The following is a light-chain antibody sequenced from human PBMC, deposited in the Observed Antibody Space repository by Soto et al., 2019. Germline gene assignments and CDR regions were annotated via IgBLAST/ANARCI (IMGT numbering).Light chain of an antibody. Sequence: MMMTQSPATLSVSPGERVTLSCRTSHSVNSHVAWYQQKPGQAPRLLLYGASTRATGIPVRFSSSGFGTEFTLTISSLQSEDFAVYYCQQYKNWPLFGQGTRLDIK. J-gene: IGKJ5*01. V-gene: IGKV3-15*01. CDR2: GAS. CDR3: QQYKNWPL. CDR1: HSVNSH.